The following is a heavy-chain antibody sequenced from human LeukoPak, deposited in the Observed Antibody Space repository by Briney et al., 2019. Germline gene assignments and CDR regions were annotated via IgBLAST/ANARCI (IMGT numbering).Heavy chain of an antibody. CDR1: GFIFNTYA. Sequence: GGSLRLSCAASGFIFNTYAMSWVRQAPGKGLEWVSHISGNGGTTYYADSVKGRFTLSRDNSKNTLHLQMNNLRAEDTAIYYCAKDRKTFCGGDCYSYAFDIWGLGSFVTVSS. J-gene: IGHJ3*02. V-gene: IGHV3-23*01. CDR3: AKDRKTFCGGDCYSYAFDI. D-gene: IGHD2-21*02. CDR2: ISGNGGTT.